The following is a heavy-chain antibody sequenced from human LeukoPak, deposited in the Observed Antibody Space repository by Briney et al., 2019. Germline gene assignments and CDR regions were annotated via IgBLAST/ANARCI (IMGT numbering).Heavy chain of an antibody. CDR3: ARDIDYYDSRRFYY. J-gene: IGHJ4*02. Sequence: ASVKVSCKASGYTFTGYYMHWVRQAPGQGLEWMGWINPNSGGTGYAQKFQGRVTMTRDTSISTAYMEPSRLRSDDTAVYYCARDIDYYDSRRFYYWGQGTLVTVSS. CDR2: INPNSGGT. CDR1: GYTFTGYY. D-gene: IGHD3-22*01. V-gene: IGHV1-2*02.